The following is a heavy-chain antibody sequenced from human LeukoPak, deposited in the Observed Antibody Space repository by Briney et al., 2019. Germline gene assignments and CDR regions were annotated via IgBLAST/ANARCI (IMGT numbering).Heavy chain of an antibody. CDR1: AFTVSSNY. V-gene: IGHV3-53*01. D-gene: IGHD3-10*01. Sequence: GGSLRLSCAASAFTVSSNYMSCVRQAPGKGLEWVSVIYSGGSTYYADSVKGRSTISRDNSKNTVYLQMNSLRAEDTAEYYCSTITSRYFGNWGQGTLVTVSA. CDR3: STITSRYFGN. J-gene: IGHJ4*02. CDR2: IYSGGST.